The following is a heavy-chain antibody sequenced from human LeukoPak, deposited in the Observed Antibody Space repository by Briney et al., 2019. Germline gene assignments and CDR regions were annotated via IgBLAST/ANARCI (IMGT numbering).Heavy chain of an antibody. CDR1: GYTFTSYY. V-gene: IGHV1-46*01. CDR2: INPSGGST. J-gene: IGHJ3*02. D-gene: IGHD2-21*02. Sequence: SVKVSCKASGYTFTSYYMHWVRQAPGQGLEWMGIINPSGGSTSYAQKFQGRVTMTRDTSTSTVYMELSSLRSEDTAVYYCAREGRWHIVVVTAPSDAFDIWGQGTMVTVSS. CDR3: AREGRWHIVVVTAPSDAFDI.